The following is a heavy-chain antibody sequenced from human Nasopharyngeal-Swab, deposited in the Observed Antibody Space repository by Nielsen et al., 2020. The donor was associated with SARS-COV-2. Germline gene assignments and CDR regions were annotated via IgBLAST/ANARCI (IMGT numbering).Heavy chain of an antibody. CDR1: AFTFSSYC. V-gene: IGHV3-30*18. J-gene: IGHJ6*02. D-gene: IGHD3-9*01. CDR2: ILYDGSNT. CDR3: AKEAGYYDILTGYYLSLGYGMDV. Sequence: ARSLTLSCAASAFTFSSYCMHWVRPVPDKGLEWVAVILYDGSNTYYADSVKGRFTISRDNSKNTLYLQMNSLRAEDTAVYYCAKEAGYYDILTGYYLSLGYGMDVWGQGTTVTVSS.